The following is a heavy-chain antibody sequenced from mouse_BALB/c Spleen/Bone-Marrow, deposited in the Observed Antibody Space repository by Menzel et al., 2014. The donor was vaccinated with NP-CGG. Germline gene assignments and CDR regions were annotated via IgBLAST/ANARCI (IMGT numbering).Heavy chain of an antibody. CDR2: INPDSSTI. D-gene: IGHD2-1*01. CDR3: ARLGNYGWFAY. J-gene: IGHJ3*01. CDR1: GFDFXRYW. V-gene: IGHV4-1*02. Sequence: EVKLMESGGGLVQPGGSLKLSCAASGFDFXRYWMSWVRQAPGKGLEWIGEINPDSSTINYTPSLKDKFIISRDNAKNTLYLQMSKVGSEDTALYYCARLGNYGWFAYWGQGTLVTVSA.